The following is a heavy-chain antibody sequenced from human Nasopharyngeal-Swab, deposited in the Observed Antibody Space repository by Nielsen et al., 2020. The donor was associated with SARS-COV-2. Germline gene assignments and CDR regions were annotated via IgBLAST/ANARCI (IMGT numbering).Heavy chain of an antibody. CDR2: IKQDGSKK. Sequence: GESLKISCVASGFTFSSYWMSWVRQAPGKGLEWVANIKQDGSKKYYVDSVKGRFTISRDNAKNSLFLQMNSLRAEDTAVYYCARDSGSYRYFDYWGQGTLVTVSS. CDR1: GFTFSSYW. J-gene: IGHJ4*02. D-gene: IGHD1-26*01. CDR3: ARDSGSYRYFDY. V-gene: IGHV3-7*01.